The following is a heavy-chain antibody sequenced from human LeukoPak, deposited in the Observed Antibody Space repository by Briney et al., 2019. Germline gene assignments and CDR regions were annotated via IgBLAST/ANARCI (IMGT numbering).Heavy chain of an antibody. Sequence: SETLSLTCTVSGGSISSYYWTWIRQPAGKGMEWIGRILNGGSTNYNPSLKSRLTMSVDTSKNQFSLKLNSVTAADTAVYYCTRGSMGGSGSYYKDYYYGMDVWGQGTTVTVS. CDR3: TRGSMGGSGSYYKDYYYGMDV. CDR1: GGSISSYY. J-gene: IGHJ6*02. V-gene: IGHV4-4*07. CDR2: ILNGGST. D-gene: IGHD3-10*01.